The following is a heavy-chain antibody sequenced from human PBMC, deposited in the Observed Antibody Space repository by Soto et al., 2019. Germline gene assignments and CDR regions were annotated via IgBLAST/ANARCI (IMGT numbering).Heavy chain of an antibody. J-gene: IGHJ4*02. CDR1: GGSISSGDYY. CDR2: IYYSGST. CDR3: ARAIGDDYGDYTV. D-gene: IGHD4-17*01. Sequence: QVQLQESGPGLVKPSQTLSLTCTVSGGSISSGDYYWSWIRQPPGKGLEWIGYIYYSGSTYYNPSLQSRVTISVDTSKNQFPLKLSSVTAADTAVYYCARAIGDDYGDYTVWGQGTLVTVSS. V-gene: IGHV4-30-4*01.